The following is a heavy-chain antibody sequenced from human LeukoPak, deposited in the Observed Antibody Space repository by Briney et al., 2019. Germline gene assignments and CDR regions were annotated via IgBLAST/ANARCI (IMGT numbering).Heavy chain of an antibody. V-gene: IGHV3-23*01. D-gene: IGHD3-22*01. CDR3: ATGMENYDGSGYYSYFQH. Sequence: PGGSLRLSCAASTFTFSSSAMSWARQAPGKGLEWVSAISGGGGSTYYADSVKGRFTISRDSSKNTLYLQMNSLRAEDTAVYYCATGMENYDGSGYYSYFQHWGQGTLVTVSS. J-gene: IGHJ1*01. CDR1: TFTFSSSA. CDR2: ISGGGGST.